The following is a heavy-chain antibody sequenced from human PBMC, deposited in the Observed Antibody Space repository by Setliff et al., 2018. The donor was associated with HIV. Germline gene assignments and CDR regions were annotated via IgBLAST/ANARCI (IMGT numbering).Heavy chain of an antibody. CDR1: GFTFSSYG. CDR3: ANGMVRGVTPGFDP. CDR2: IRYDGSNK. V-gene: IGHV3-30*02. Sequence: PGGSLRLSCAASGFTFSSYGMHWVRQAPGKGLEWVAFIRYDGSNKYYADSVKGRFTISRDNSKNTLYLQMNSLRAEDTAVYYCANGMVRGVTPGFDPWGQGTLVTVSS. D-gene: IGHD3-10*01. J-gene: IGHJ5*02.